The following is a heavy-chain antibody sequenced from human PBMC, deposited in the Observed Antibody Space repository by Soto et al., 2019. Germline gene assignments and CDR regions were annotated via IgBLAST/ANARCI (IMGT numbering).Heavy chain of an antibody. J-gene: IGHJ4*02. CDR2: IYYSGST. CDR1: GGSISSYY. Sequence: XXTLSLSFTVSGGSISSYYWRWILQPPGKGLEWIGYIYYSGSTNYNPSLKSRVTISVDRSKNQFSLKLSSVTAADTAVYYCARRYGGNFDYWGQGTLVTVSS. D-gene: IGHD1-26*01. CDR3: ARRYGGNFDY. V-gene: IGHV4-59*01.